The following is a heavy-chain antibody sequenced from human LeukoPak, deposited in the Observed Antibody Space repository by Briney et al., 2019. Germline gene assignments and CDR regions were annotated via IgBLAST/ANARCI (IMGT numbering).Heavy chain of an antibody. V-gene: IGHV7-4-1*02. CDR2: INTSTGNP. D-gene: IGHD1-26*01. CDR3: ARALASGSYRGIGNY. J-gene: IGHJ4*02. CDR1: GYTFTSYA. Sequence: ASVKVACKASGYTFTSYAMNWVRQAPGQGLEWMGWINTSTGNPTYAQGFTGRFVFSLDTSVSTAYLQISSLKAEDTAVYYCARALASGSYRGIGNYWGQGTLVTVSS.